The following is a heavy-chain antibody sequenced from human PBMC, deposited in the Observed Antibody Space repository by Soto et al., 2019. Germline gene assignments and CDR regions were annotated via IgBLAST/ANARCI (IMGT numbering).Heavy chain of an antibody. Sequence: FLRLSCAAPGFSFSVYALHWIRQAPGEGLEWVAVISPNGNNQYYADSVKGRFTISRDTSKSTLSLQMTSLRPEDTAVYYCASGAAFYYDTSRYWGQGTLVTVSS. V-gene: IGHV3-30-3*01. CDR1: GFSFSVYA. CDR3: ASGAAFYYDTSRY. D-gene: IGHD3-22*01. CDR2: ISPNGNNQ. J-gene: IGHJ4*02.